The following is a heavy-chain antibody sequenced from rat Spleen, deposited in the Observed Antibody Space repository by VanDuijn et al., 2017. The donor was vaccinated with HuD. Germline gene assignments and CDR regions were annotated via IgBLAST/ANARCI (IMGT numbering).Heavy chain of an antibody. J-gene: IGHJ2*01. V-gene: IGHV5-29*01. CDR1: GFTFSDYF. Sequence: EVQLVESDGGLVQPGRSLKLSCAASGFTFSDYFMAWVRQAPTKGLEWVATTSYDGRRTYYRDSVKGRFTISRDNATSTLYLQMDSLRSEDTATYYCARSVFDYWGQGVMVTVSS. CDR2: TSYDGRRT. CDR3: ARSVFDY.